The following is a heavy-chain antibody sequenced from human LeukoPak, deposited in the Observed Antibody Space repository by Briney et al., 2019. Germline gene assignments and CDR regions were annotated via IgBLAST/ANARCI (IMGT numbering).Heavy chain of an antibody. CDR1: GGSFSGYY. CDR3: ARPKHYYDSSGFDY. D-gene: IGHD3-22*01. J-gene: IGHJ4*02. CDR2: INHSGST. V-gene: IGHV4-34*01. Sequence: TPSETLSLTCAVYGGSFSGYYWSWIRQPPGKGLEWIGEINHSGSTNYNPSLKSRVTISVDTSKNQFSLKLSSVTAADTAVYYCARPKHYYDSSGFDYWGQGTLVTVSS.